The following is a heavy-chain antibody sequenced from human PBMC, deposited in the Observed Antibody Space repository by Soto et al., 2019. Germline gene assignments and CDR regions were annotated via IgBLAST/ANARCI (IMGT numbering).Heavy chain of an antibody. V-gene: IGHV4-61*01. CDR3: ARDQGIAVDVFDY. CDR1: GGSVTSGSYY. Sequence: SETLSLTCTVSGGSVTSGSYYWRWIRQPPGKGLEWIGYIYNSGSTNYNPSLKSRVTISVDTSKNQISLKLNSVTAADTAVYYCARDQGIAVDVFDYWGQGTLVTVSS. D-gene: IGHD6-19*01. CDR2: IYNSGST. J-gene: IGHJ4*02.